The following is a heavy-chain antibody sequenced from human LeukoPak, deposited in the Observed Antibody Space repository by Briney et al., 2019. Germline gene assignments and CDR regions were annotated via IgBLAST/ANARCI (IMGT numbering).Heavy chain of an antibody. D-gene: IGHD2-15*01. V-gene: IGHV3-23*01. CDR1: GFTFSSSA. Sequence: GGSLRLSCAASGFTFSSSAMSWVRQAPGKGLEWVSAISNNGGYTYYADSVQGRFTISRDNSKSTLCLQMNSLRAEDTAVYYCAKQLGYCSDGSCYFPYRGQGTLVTVFS. CDR2: ISNNGGYT. CDR3: AKQLGYCSDGSCYFPY. J-gene: IGHJ4*02.